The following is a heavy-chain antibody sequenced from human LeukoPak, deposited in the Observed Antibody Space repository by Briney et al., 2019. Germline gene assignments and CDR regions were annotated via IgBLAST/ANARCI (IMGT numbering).Heavy chain of an antibody. V-gene: IGHV3-7*01. D-gene: IGHD3-16*02. J-gene: IGHJ4*02. CDR2: IKQDRSEK. CDR1: GFTFSSYW. Sequence: GGSLRLSCAASGFTFSSYWMSWVRQAPGKGLEWVANIKQDRSEKYYVDSVKGRFTISRDNAKNSLYLQMNSLRAEDTAVYYCAREPLYDYVWGSYRRYYFDYWGQGTLVTVSS. CDR3: AREPLYDYVWGSYRRYYFDY.